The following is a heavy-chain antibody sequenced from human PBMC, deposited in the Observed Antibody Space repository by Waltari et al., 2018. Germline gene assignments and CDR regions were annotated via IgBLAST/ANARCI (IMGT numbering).Heavy chain of an antibody. CDR1: GFTFSDYW. V-gene: IGHV3-7*01. CDR3: TRDEA. Sequence: EVQLVASGVGLVQPGGSLRLSCEGPGFTFSDYWMSWVRQAPGKGLEWVANIKQDGSEKDYVDSVKGRFTISRDNAKKLLYLQMNSLRGEDTAVYYCTRDEAWGQGTLVTVSS. J-gene: IGHJ5*02. CDR2: IKQDGSEK.